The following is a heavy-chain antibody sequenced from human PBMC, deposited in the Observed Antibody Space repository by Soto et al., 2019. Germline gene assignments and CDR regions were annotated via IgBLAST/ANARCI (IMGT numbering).Heavy chain of an antibody. D-gene: IGHD2-2*01. CDR1: GGSISSYY. CDR3: ARTIVVVPADTYEWFDP. CDR2: IYTSGST. V-gene: IGHV4-4*07. J-gene: IGHJ5*02. Sequence: PSETLSLTCTVSGGSISSYYWSWIRQPAGKGLEWIGRIYTSGSTNYNPSLKSRVTMSVDTSKNQFSLKLSSVTAADTAVYSCARTIVVVPADTYEWFDPRGPGSPVIVSA.